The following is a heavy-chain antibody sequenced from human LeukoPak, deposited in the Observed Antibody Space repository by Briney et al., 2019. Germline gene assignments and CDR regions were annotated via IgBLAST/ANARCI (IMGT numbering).Heavy chain of an antibody. D-gene: IGHD4-17*01. CDR3: ARRTPGDPDD. Sequence: SVKVSCKASGGTLSSYAISWVRQAPGQGLEWMGRIIPILGIANYAQKFQGRVTITADLSTSTSYMDLSSLRSEDTAVYYCARRTPGDPDDWGQGTLVTVSS. V-gene: IGHV1-69*04. CDR1: GGTLSSYA. CDR2: IIPILGIA. J-gene: IGHJ4*02.